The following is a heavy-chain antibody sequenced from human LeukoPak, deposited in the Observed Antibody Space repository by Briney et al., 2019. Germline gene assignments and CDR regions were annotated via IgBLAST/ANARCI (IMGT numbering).Heavy chain of an antibody. J-gene: IGHJ4*02. V-gene: IGHV3-7*01. D-gene: IGHD2-21*02. Sequence: PGGSLRLSCVASRFTFSNYWVSWVRQAPGKGLEWVANINQDGSKKVYADSMKGRFTISRDNAKESLYLQLNSLRADDTAVYYCAKWGPHCVGDYCPALDSWGQGTLVTVSS. CDR1: RFTFSNYW. CDR3: AKWGPHCVGDYCPALDS. CDR2: INQDGSKK.